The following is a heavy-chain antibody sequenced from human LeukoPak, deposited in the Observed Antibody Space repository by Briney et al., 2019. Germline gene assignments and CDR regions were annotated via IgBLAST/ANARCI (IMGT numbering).Heavy chain of an antibody. J-gene: IGHJ4*02. V-gene: IGHV3-20*04. CDR2: TNWNGGST. D-gene: IGHD3-3*01. CDR3: AKDPELRFLGVDY. Sequence: GGSLRLSCVASGFTFDDYGMGWVRQVPGKGLEWVSGTNWNGGSTGYADSVKGRFTISRDNSKNTLYLQMNSLRAEDTAVYYCAKDPELRFLGVDYWGQGTLVTVSS. CDR1: GFTFDDYG.